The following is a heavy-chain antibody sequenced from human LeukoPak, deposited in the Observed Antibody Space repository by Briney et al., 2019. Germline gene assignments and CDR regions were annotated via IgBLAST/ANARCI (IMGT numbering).Heavy chain of an antibody. J-gene: IGHJ4*02. CDR1: GYSISSGYY. CDR3: ASLYYDSSCYYPDY. D-gene: IGHD3-22*01. V-gene: IGHV4-38-2*02. Sequence: PSETLSLTCTVSGYSISSGYYWGWIRQPPGKGLEWIGSIYHSGSTYYNPSLKSRVTISVDTSKNQFSLKLSSVTAADTAVYYCASLYYDSSCYYPDYWGEGTLVTVSS. CDR2: IYHSGST.